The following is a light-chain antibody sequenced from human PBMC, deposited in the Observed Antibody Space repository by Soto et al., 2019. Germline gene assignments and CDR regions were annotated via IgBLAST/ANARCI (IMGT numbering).Light chain of an antibody. J-gene: IGLJ3*02. CDR1: SSNIGAAYD. V-gene: IGLV1-40*01. Sequence: QSVLTQPPSVCGAPRQRVTISCTGSSSNIGAAYDVHRYQQLPGTAPKLLIYGNSNRPSEVPDRISGSKSGTSAWQAITRLGAEDEADYYCQSYDSSLSGWVFGGGTEVAV. CDR2: GNS. CDR3: QSYDSSLSGWV.